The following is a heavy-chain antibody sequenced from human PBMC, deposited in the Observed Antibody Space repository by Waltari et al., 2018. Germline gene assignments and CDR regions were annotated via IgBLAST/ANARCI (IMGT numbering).Heavy chain of an antibody. D-gene: IGHD6-6*01. Sequence: EVQLVESGGGVVQTGGSLSLPCAASGFTFSTYEMNWVRQAPGKGLEWIASISSRLNTIYYADSVKGRFTISRDNAKNSLHLQMNSLRAEDTAVYYCATRYGGSSMDYWGQGTLVTVSS. V-gene: IGHV3-48*03. CDR3: ATRYGGSSMDY. CDR1: GFTFSTYE. J-gene: IGHJ4*02. CDR2: ISSRLNTI.